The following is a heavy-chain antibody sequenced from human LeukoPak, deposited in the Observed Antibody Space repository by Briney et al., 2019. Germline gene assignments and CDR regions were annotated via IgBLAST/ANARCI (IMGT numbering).Heavy chain of an antibody. CDR1: GGSFSGYY. Sequence: SETLSLTCAVYGGSFSGYYWSWIRQPPGKGLEWIGEINHSGSTNYNPSLKSRVTIPVDTSKNQFSLKLSSVTAADTAVYYCARGRSAAAGTKFYYYYYYMEVWGKGTTVTVSS. CDR2: INHSGST. CDR3: ARGRSAAAGTKFYYYYYYMEV. D-gene: IGHD6-13*01. J-gene: IGHJ6*03. V-gene: IGHV4-34*01.